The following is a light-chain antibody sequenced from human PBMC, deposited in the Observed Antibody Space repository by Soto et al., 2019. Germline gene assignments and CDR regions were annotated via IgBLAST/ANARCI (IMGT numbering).Light chain of an antibody. Sequence: EIVLTQSPGTLSLSPGERATPSCRASQSLSSNYLAWYQQKPGQAPRLLIYGASSRASGIPDRFSGSGSGTDFTLTISSLEPEDFAVYYCQHYGRSAIFTLGPGTTVDIK. J-gene: IGKJ3*01. CDR3: QHYGRSAIFT. CDR1: QSLSSNY. V-gene: IGKV3-20*01. CDR2: GAS.